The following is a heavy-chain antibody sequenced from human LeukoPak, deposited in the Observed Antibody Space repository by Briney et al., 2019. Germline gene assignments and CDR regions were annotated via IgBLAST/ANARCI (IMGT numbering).Heavy chain of an antibody. V-gene: IGHV1-69*04. D-gene: IGHD4-17*01. CDR1: GGTFSSYA. J-gene: IGHJ5*02. Sequence: ASVKVSCKASGGTFSSYAISWVRQAPGQGLEWMGRIIPILGIANYAQKFQGRVTITADKSTSTAYMELSSLRSEDTAVYYCARNPATDYGDYQNWFDPWGQGTLVTASS. CDR2: IIPILGIA. CDR3: ARNPATDYGDYQNWFDP.